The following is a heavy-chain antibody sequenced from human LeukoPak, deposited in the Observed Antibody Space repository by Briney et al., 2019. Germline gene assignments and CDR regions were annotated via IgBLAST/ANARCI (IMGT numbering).Heavy chain of an antibody. CDR3: AKRGAEVGATVAPGDY. Sequence: QSGGSLRLSCAASRFTFSSYAMSWVRQAPGKGLEWVSALSDSGGSTYYADSVKGRFTISRDNSKNTLYLQMNSLRAEDTAVYYCAKRGAEVGATVAPGDYWGQGTLVTVSS. CDR2: LSDSGGST. J-gene: IGHJ4*02. V-gene: IGHV3-23*01. D-gene: IGHD1-26*01. CDR1: RFTFSSYA.